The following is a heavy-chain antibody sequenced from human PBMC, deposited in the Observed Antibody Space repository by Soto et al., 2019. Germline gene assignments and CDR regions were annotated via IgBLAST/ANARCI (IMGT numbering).Heavy chain of an antibody. CDR2: IIHIFGTA. Sequence: QVQLVQSGAEVKKPGSSVKVSCKTSGGTFSSYAISWVRQAPGQGLEWMGGIIHIFGTANYGQKFQGRVTITADESTSTAYMELSSLRSEDTAVYYCARSRSNYYDSRGYYYSTFDYWGQGTLVTVSS. CDR3: ARSRSNYYDSRGYYYSTFDY. J-gene: IGHJ4*02. D-gene: IGHD3-22*01. CDR1: GGTFSSYA. V-gene: IGHV1-69*12.